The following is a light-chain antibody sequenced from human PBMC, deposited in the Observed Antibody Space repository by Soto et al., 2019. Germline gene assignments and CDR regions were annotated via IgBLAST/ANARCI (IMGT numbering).Light chain of an antibody. CDR1: QTVSSSY. CDR3: QQYNNWWT. J-gene: IGKJ1*01. V-gene: IGKV3D-15*01. CDR2: GAS. Sequence: PGERATLSCRASQTVSSSYLAWCQQRPGQAPRLLIYGASTRAAGIPARFIGNGSGTEFTLTISSLQSEDFAVYYCQQYNNWWTFGQGTKVDI.